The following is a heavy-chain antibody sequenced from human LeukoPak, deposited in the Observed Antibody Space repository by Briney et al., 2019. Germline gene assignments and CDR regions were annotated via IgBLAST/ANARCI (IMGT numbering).Heavy chain of an antibody. V-gene: IGHV4-61*02. D-gene: IGHD2-2*01. CDR1: GGSISSGSYY. CDR2: IYTSGST. CDR3: ARCSWVPAALNYYYYYYMDV. J-gene: IGHJ6*03. Sequence: SETLSLTCTVSGGSISSGSYYWSWIRQPAGKGLEWIGRIYTSGSTNYNPSLKSRVTISVDTSKNQFSLKLSSVTAADTAVYYCARCSWVPAALNYYYYYYMDVWGKGTTATVSS.